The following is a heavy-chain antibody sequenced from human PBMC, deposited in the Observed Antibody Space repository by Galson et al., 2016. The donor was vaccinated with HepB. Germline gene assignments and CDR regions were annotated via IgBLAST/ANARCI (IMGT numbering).Heavy chain of an antibody. CDR1: GFTFRSYA. J-gene: IGHJ3*02. Sequence: SLRLSCAASGFTFRSYAMHWVRQAPGKGLEWVALISYDGSNNYYADSVTCPFTLSRDNSKNTLYRQMNSLRAEDTAVYYWARGGTPYDFWTTGAFDIWGQGTMGTVSS. CDR2: ISYDGSNN. V-gene: IGHV3-30-3*01. D-gene: IGHD3-3*01. CDR3: ARGGTPYDFWTTGAFDI.